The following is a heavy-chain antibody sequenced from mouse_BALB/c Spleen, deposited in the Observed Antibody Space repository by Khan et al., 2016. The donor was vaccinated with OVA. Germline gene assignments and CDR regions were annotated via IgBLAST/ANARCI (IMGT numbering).Heavy chain of an antibody. CDR1: GYTFTDYY. V-gene: IGHV1-77*01. D-gene: IGHD2-2*01. J-gene: IGHJ3*01. CDR3: ARSGFGSFAY. Sequence: VQLQESGAELARPGASVKLSCKASGYTFTDYYINWVRQRTGQGLEWIGEIYPGSGNTYYNEKFKDKATLTADKSSSTAFMQLNSLTSEDSSVYFCARSGFGSFAYWGQGTLVTVSA. CDR2: IYPGSGNT.